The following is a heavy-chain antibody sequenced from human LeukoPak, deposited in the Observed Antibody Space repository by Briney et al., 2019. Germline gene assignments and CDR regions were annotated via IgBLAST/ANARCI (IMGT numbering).Heavy chain of an antibody. CDR1: GFTFSSYA. D-gene: IGHD1-26*01. CDR3: AREGGEWELLRTFDY. CDR2: ISGSGGST. Sequence: GGSLRLSCAASGFTFSSYAMSWVRQAPGKGLEWVSAISGSGGSTYYADSVKGRFTISRDNSKNTLYLQMNSLRAEDTAVYYCAREGGEWELLRTFDYWGQGTLVTVSS. V-gene: IGHV3-23*01. J-gene: IGHJ4*02.